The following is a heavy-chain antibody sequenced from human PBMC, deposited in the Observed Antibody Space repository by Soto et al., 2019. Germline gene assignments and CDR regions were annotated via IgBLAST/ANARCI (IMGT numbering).Heavy chain of an antibody. Sequence: ASVKVSCKASGYTFTSYYMHWVRQATGQGLEWMGWMNPNSGNTVYAQRFQGRVTMTRNTSISTAYMELSSLRSEDTAVYYCARERNWFDSWGQGTLVTVSS. CDR3: ARERNWFDS. V-gene: IGHV1-8*02. J-gene: IGHJ5*01. CDR2: MNPNSGNT. CDR1: GYTFTSYY.